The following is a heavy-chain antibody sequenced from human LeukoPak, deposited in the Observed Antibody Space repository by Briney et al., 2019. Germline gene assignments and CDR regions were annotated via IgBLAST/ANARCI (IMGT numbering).Heavy chain of an antibody. J-gene: IGHJ4*02. D-gene: IGHD1-26*01. V-gene: IGHV3-30-3*01. CDR1: GFTFSSYA. CDR2: ISYDGSNK. CDR3: ARARVGANDYFDY. Sequence: PGRSLRLSCAASGFTFSSYAMHWVRQAPGKGLEWVAVISYDGSNKYYADSVKGRCTISRDNSKNTLYLKMNSLRAEDTSVYYCARARVGANDYFDYWGQGTLVTVSS.